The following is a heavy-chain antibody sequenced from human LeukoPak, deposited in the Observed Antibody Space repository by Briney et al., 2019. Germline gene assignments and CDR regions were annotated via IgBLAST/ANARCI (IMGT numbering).Heavy chain of an antibody. J-gene: IGHJ4*02. CDR3: ARDNYGDYSFDY. Sequence: SETLSLTCTVSGGSISSYYWSRIRQPPGKGLEWIGYIYYSGSTNYNPSLKSRVTISVDTSKNQFSLKLSSVTAADTAVYYCARDNYGDYSFDYWGQGTLVTVSS. CDR1: GGSISSYY. D-gene: IGHD4-17*01. CDR2: IYYSGST. V-gene: IGHV4-59*01.